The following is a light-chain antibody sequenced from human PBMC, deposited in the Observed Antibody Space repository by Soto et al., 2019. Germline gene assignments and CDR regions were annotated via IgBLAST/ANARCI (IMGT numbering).Light chain of an antibody. CDR1: RNIERW. Sequence: DIQMTHSPSTLSASVGDSVTITCRASRNIERWLAWYQQKPGKPPKLLILNASTLGSGVPSRFSGSGSGTEFTLTISGLQPDDFATYYCQHCDTSWPFGQGTKVDI. J-gene: IGKJ1*01. CDR2: NAS. V-gene: IGKV1-5*01. CDR3: QHCDTSWP.